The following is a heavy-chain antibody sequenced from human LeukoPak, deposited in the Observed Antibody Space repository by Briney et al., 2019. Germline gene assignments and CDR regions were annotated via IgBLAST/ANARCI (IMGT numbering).Heavy chain of an antibody. J-gene: IGHJ4*02. D-gene: IGHD3-22*01. CDR1: GYTFSAYD. Sequence: GASVKVSCKASGYTFSAYDINWVRQATGQELEWMGWMNPNSGNTGLAQKFQGRVTMTRDTSINTAYMELSNLRSEDTAVYYCARVYQTPAYYYTSGYYYHGYWGQGTRVTVSS. CDR3: ARVYQTPAYYYTSGYYYHGY. V-gene: IGHV1-8*01. CDR2: MNPNSGNT.